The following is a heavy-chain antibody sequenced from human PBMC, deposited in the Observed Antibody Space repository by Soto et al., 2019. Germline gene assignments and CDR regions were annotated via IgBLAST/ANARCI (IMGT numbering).Heavy chain of an antibody. CDR1: GFTFSSYA. D-gene: IGHD3-16*01. CDR2: ISGSGGTT. CDR3: GKNGGGDYSYYYYLDV. V-gene: IGHV3-23*01. J-gene: IGHJ6*03. Sequence: EVQLLESGGGLVQPGGSLRLSCAPSGFTFSSYAMSWVRQAPGKGLEWVSVISGSGGTTYYADSVKGRFTISRDNSKNTLHLQMNSLRAEDTAVYYCGKNGGGDYSYYYYLDVWGKGTTVTVSS.